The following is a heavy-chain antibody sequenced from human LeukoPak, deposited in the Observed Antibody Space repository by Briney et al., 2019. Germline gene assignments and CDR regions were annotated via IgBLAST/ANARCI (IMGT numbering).Heavy chain of an antibody. Sequence: PGGSLRLSCAASGFTFNIAWMSWVRQAPGKGLEWVCRIKTKADGGTANYAAPVKGRFTISRDDSKSTLYLQMNSLKTEDTAVYYCTTGSSGNWGQGALVTVPS. CDR1: GFTFNIAW. CDR2: IKTKADGGTA. D-gene: IGHD3-10*01. CDR3: TTGSSGN. V-gene: IGHV3-15*01. J-gene: IGHJ4*02.